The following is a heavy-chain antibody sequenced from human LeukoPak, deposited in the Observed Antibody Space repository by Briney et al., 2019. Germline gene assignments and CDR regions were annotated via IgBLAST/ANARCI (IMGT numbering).Heavy chain of an antibody. CDR2: ISSSSSTI. V-gene: IGHV3-48*01. J-gene: IGHJ4*02. D-gene: IGHD3-22*01. Sequence: GGSLRLSCAASGFTFSSYSMNWVRQAPGKGLEWVSYISSSSSTIYYADSVKGRFTISRDNSKNTLYLQMNSLRADDTAVYYCAKDLAAIHNYDSSPPGYFDYWGQGTLVTVSS. CDR1: GFTFSSYS. CDR3: AKDLAAIHNYDSSPPGYFDY.